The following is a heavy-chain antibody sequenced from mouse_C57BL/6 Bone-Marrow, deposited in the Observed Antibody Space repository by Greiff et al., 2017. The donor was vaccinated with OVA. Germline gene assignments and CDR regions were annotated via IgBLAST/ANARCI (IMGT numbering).Heavy chain of an antibody. CDR2: IDPSDSYT. CDR3: ARSMSRPYFDY. CDR1: GYTFTSYW. V-gene: IGHV1-69*01. Sequence: QVQLQQPGAELVMPGASVKLSCKASGYTFTSYWMHWVKQRPGQGLEWIGEIDPSDSYTNYNQKFKGKSTLTVDKSSSTAYMQLSSLTSEDSAVYYCARSMSRPYFDYWGQGTTLTVSS. J-gene: IGHJ2*01.